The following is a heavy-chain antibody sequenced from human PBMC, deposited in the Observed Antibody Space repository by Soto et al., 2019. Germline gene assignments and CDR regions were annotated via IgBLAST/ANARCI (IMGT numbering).Heavy chain of an antibody. CDR2: IKSKTDGGTT. CDR3: TKEVDYYDSSGYFYNFYFDY. Sequence: GGSLRLSCAASGFTFSNAWMNWVRQSRGKGLEWVGRIKSKTDGGTTDYAAPVKGRFTISRDDSKNTLYLQMNSLKTEDTAVYYCTKEVDYYDSSGYFYNFYFDYWGQGT. V-gene: IGHV3-15*07. CDR1: GFTFSNAW. J-gene: IGHJ4*02. D-gene: IGHD3-22*01.